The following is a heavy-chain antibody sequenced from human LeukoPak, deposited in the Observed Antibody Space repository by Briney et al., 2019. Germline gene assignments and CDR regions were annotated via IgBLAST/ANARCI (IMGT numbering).Heavy chain of an antibody. CDR1: GGSISSSSAY. D-gene: IGHD5-18*01. V-gene: IGHV4-39*01. Sequence: SETLSLTCTVSGGSISSSSAYWGWICQPPGKGLEWIGSIYYSKNTYYNPSLKSRVTISADTSKDQFSQTLGSVSATDTAVYYCVSPRGFSYGYFDYWGQGTLVTVSS. CDR2: IYYSKNT. J-gene: IGHJ4*02. CDR3: VSPRGFSYGYFDY.